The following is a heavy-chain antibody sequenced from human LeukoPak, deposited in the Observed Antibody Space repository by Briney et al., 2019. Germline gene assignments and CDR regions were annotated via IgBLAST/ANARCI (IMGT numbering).Heavy chain of an antibody. CDR3: ATGGRFGLLDY. CDR1: GFTFSSYW. J-gene: IGHJ4*02. D-gene: IGHD3-10*01. CDR2: IKQDGSEK. Sequence: GSLRLSRAASGFTFSSYWMSWVRQAPGKGLEWVANIKQDGSEKYYVDSVKGRFTISRDNAKNSLYLQMNSLRAEDTAVYYCATGGRFGLLDYWGQGTLVTVSS. V-gene: IGHV3-7*01.